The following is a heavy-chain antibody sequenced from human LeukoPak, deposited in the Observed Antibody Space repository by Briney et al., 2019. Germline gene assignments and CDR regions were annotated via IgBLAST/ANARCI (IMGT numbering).Heavy chain of an antibody. D-gene: IGHD2-2*01. CDR3: ARGDCSSTSCRPYYYYMDV. CDR1: GGSISSSSYY. J-gene: IGHJ6*03. CDR2: NYYSGST. Sequence: SETLSLTCTVSGGSISSSSYYWGWIRQPPGKGLEWIGSNYYSGSTYYNPSLKSRVTISVDTSKNQFSLKLSSVTAADTAVYYCARGDCSSTSCRPYYYYMDVWGKGTTVTVSS. V-gene: IGHV4-39*01.